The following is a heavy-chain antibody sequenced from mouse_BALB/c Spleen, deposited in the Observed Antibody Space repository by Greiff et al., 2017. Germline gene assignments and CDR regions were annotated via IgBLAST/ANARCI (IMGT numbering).Heavy chain of an antibody. Sequence: QVQLKESGAELVRPGTSVKVSCKASGYAFTNYLIEWVKQRPGQGLEWIGVINPGSGGTNYNEKFKGKATLTADKSSSTAYMQLSSLTSDDSAVYFCARVSPTMTDYWGQGTTLTVSS. CDR1: GYAFTNYL. J-gene: IGHJ2*01. V-gene: IGHV1-54*01. CDR2: INPGSGGT. D-gene: IGHD2-10*01. CDR3: ARVSPTMTDY.